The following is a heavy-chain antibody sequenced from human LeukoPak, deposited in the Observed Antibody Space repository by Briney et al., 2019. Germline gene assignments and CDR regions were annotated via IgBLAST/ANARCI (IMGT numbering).Heavy chain of an antibody. CDR1: GFTFSSYA. CDR3: AKASGYSSGWYWFDP. CDR2: ISGSGGST. D-gene: IGHD6-19*01. J-gene: IGHJ5*02. Sequence: PGGSLRLSCAASGFTFSSYAMSWVRQAPGKGLEWVSAISGSGGSTYYADSVKGRFTISRDNSKNTLYLQMNSLRAEDTAVYHCAKASGYSSGWYWFDPWGQGTLVTVSS. V-gene: IGHV3-23*01.